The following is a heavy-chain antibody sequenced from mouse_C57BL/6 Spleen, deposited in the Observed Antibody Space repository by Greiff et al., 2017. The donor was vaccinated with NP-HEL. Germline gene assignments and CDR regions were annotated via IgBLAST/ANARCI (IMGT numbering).Heavy chain of an antibody. Sequence: VQLQQSGAELAKPGASVKLSCKASGYTLTSYWMHWVKQRPGQGLEWIGYINPSSGYTKYNQKFKDKATLTADKSSSTAYMQLSSLTYEDSAVYYCARAYYSNLIRDAMDYWGQGTSVTVSS. V-gene: IGHV1-7*01. D-gene: IGHD2-5*01. CDR3: ARAYYSNLIRDAMDY. CDR2: INPSSGYT. J-gene: IGHJ4*01. CDR1: GYTLTSYW.